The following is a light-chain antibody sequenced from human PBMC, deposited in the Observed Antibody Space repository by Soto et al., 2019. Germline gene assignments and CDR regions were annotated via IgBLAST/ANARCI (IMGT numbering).Light chain of an antibody. J-gene: IGKJ4*01. CDR3: QQYSIFALS. V-gene: IGKV3-20*01. CDR2: GVS. CDR1: QNVSNY. Sequence: EIVLTQTPGTLSSSPGERATLSCRASQNVSNYLAWYQQKPGQAPRLLIHGVSTRDTGIPDRFSGGGSGTDFTLTSNRLEPEDCAVYYCQQYSIFALSFGGGTKVEIK.